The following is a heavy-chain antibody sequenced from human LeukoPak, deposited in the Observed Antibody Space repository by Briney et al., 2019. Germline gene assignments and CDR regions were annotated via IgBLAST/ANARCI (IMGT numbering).Heavy chain of an antibody. CDR2: ISGSGGST. J-gene: IGHJ4*02. D-gene: IGHD3-10*01. CDR1: GFTFSSYA. Sequence: TGGSLRLSCAASGFTFSSYAMSWVRQAPGKGPEWVSAISGSGGSTYYADSVKGRFTISRDNSKNTLYLQMNSLRAEDTAVYYCAKTSPLNYGSGHRPYDYWGQGTLVTVSS. V-gene: IGHV3-23*01. CDR3: AKTSPLNYGSGHRPYDY.